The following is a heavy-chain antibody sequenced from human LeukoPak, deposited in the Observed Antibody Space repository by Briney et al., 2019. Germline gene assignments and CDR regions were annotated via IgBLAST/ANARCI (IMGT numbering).Heavy chain of an antibody. V-gene: IGHV3-66*04. D-gene: IGHD2-2*02. CDR1: GFTVNSNF. CDR3: ARPHSMKIPYGMDV. CDR2: IYSGGST. Sequence: GGSLRLSCAASGFTVNSNFMSWVRQAPGKGLEWVSVIYSGGSTYHADSVKGRFTISRDNSKNTLYLQMNSLRAEDTAVYYCARPHSMKIPYGMDVWGQGTTVTVSS. J-gene: IGHJ6*02.